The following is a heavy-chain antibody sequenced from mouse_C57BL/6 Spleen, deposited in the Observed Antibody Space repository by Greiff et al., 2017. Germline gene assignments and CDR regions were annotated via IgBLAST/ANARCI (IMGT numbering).Heavy chain of an antibody. D-gene: IGHD1-1*01. J-gene: IGHJ2*01. CDR3: ARAMPDYYGSSYSDY. CDR2: INPYNGGT. CDR1: GYTFTDYY. Sequence: EVQLQQSGPVLVKPGASVKMSCKASGYTFTDYYMNWVKQSLGKSLEWIGVINPYNGGTSYNQKFKGKATLTVDKSSSTAYMELNSLTSEDSAVYYCARAMPDYYGSSYSDYWGQGTTLTVSS. V-gene: IGHV1-19*01.